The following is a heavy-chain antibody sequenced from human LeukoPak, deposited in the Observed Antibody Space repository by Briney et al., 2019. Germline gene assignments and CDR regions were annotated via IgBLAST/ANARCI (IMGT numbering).Heavy chain of an antibody. V-gene: IGHV4-34*01. CDR1: GGSFSGYY. CDR3: ARAPNEGDSSGYCFDY. D-gene: IGHD3-22*01. Sequence: TSETLSLTCAVYGGSFSGYYWSWIRQPPGKGLEWLGEINHSGSTNYNPSLKSRVTISVDTSKNQFSLKLSSVTAADTAVYYCARAPNEGDSSGYCFDYWGQGILVTVSS. J-gene: IGHJ4*02. CDR2: INHSGST.